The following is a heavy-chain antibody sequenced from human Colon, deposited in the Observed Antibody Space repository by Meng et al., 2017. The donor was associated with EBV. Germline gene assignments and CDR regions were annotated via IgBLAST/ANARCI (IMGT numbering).Heavy chain of an antibody. V-gene: IGHV4-39*01. J-gene: IGHJ4*02. CDR2: QCHADDT. CDR3: ARHTFSGNPGGIDS. CDR1: GGPISRTGTC. Sequence: QLQLRESGLGLVKPSETLSLPCTVSGGPISRTGTCGGWIRQSPGKGLEWIGSQCHADDTYYNPSLMGRVTISVDTSKNQVSLKLTSVTAADTSIYYCARHTFSGNPGGIDSWGQGILVTVSS. D-gene: IGHD4-23*01.